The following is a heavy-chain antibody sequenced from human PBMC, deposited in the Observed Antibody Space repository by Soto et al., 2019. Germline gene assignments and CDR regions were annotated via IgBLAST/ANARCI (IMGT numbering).Heavy chain of an antibody. Sequence: GGSLRLSCAASGFTFSSYSMNWVRQAPGKGLEWVSYISSSSSTIYYADSVKGRFTISGDNAKNSLYLQMNSLRAEDTAVYYCARARSHYDILTGLDLDVWGKGTTVTVSS. CDR1: GFTFSSYS. CDR2: ISSSSSTI. D-gene: IGHD3-9*01. V-gene: IGHV3-48*01. CDR3: ARARSHYDILTGLDLDV. J-gene: IGHJ6*04.